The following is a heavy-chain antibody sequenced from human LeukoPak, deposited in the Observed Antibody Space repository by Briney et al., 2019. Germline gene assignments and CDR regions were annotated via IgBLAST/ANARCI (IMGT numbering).Heavy chain of an antibody. CDR3: ARTNSGSYYDPSYFDY. Sequence: SGTLSLTCAVSGGSISSGNWWSWVRQPPGKGLEWIGSIYYSGSTYYNPSLKSRVTISVDTSKNQFSLKLSSVTAADTAVYYCARTNSGSYYDPSYFDYWGQGTLVTVSS. CDR2: IYYSGST. V-gene: IGHV4-4*02. J-gene: IGHJ4*02. D-gene: IGHD1-26*01. CDR1: GGSISSGNW.